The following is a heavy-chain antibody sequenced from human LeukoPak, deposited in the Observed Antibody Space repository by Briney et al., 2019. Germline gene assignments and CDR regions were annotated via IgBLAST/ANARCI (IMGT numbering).Heavy chain of an antibody. CDR3: ARDSYPQWLVPGAFDI. D-gene: IGHD6-19*01. Sequence: GGSLRLSCAASGFTFSDYYMSWIRQAPGKGLEWVSYISSSGSTIYYADSVKGRFTISRDNAKNSLYLQMNSLRAEDTAVYYCARDSYPQWLVPGAFDIWGQGTMVTVSS. CDR2: ISSSGSTI. J-gene: IGHJ3*02. CDR1: GFTFSDYY. V-gene: IGHV3-11*01.